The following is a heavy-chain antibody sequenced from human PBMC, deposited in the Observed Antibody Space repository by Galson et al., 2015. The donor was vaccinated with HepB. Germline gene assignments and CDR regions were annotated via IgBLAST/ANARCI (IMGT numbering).Heavy chain of an antibody. CDR2: IDGPTTNT. D-gene: IGHD6-19*01. J-gene: IGHJ4*02. CDR3: SVWLDAHFDY. Sequence: SLRLSCAASGFTFRNYAMIWGRQSPERGLEWLSTIDGPTTNTHYEESVRGRFTIFRDNSKNTVYLQMNSLRAEDTAVYYCSVWLDAHFDYWGRGTVVTVSS. V-gene: IGHV3-23*01. CDR1: GFTFRNYA.